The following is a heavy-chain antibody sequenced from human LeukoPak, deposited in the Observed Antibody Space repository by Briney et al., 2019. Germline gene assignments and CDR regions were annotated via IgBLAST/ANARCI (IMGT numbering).Heavy chain of an antibody. V-gene: IGHV3-74*01. D-gene: IGHD3-22*01. CDR2: INSDGSST. Sequence: GGSLRLSCAASGFTFSSYWMHWVRQAPGKGLVWVSRINSDGSSTSYADSVKGRFTISRDNAKNTLYLQMNSLGAEDTAVYYCARISDASSGYFDYWGQGTLVTVSS. CDR1: GFTFSSYW. J-gene: IGHJ4*02. CDR3: ARISDASSGYFDY.